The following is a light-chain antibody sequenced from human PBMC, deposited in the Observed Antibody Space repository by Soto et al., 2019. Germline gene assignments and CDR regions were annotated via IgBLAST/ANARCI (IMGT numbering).Light chain of an antibody. CDR3: QQYNSYSGT. CDR2: DAS. CDR1: QSISSW. J-gene: IGKJ1*01. Sequence: DIPMTQSPSTLSASVGDRVTITCRASQSISSWLALYQQKPGKAPKLLIYDASSLESGFPSRFSGSGSGTEFTLPISSLQPDDFATYYCQQYNSYSGTFGQGTKVEIK. V-gene: IGKV1-5*01.